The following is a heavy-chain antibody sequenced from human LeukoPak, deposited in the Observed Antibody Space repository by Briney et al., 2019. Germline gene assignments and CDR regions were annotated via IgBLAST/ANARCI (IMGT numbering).Heavy chain of an antibody. Sequence: GSLRLSCAASGFTFSNAWMNWVRPAPGKGLEWVGRIKSKTDGGTTDYAAPVKGRFTISRDDSKNTLYLQMNSLKTEDTAVYYCTTGGMVRGVIIFSDYWGQGTLVTVSS. D-gene: IGHD3-10*01. CDR3: TTGGMVRGVIIFSDY. J-gene: IGHJ4*02. CDR2: IKSKTDGGTT. CDR1: GFTFSNAW. V-gene: IGHV3-15*07.